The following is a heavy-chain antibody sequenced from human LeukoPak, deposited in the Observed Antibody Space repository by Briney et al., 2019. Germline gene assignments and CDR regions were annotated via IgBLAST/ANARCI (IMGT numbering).Heavy chain of an antibody. Sequence: GGSLRLSCAASGFTFSSYAMTWVRQAPGKGLEWVSCISGSGGTTYYADFVKGRFTISRDNSKNTLYLQMNSLRAEDTAVYYCAKKGIAARLAFDYWGQGTLVTVPS. CDR1: GFTFSSYA. J-gene: IGHJ4*02. V-gene: IGHV3-23*01. CDR2: ISGSGGTT. CDR3: AKKGIAARLAFDY. D-gene: IGHD6-6*01.